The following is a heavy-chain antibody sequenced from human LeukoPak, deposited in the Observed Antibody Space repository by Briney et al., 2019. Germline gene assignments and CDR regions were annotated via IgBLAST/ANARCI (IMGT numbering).Heavy chain of an antibody. D-gene: IGHD2-8*01. CDR1: GFTFSSYG. CDR3: AKEEVFYIDC. Sequence: PGRSLRLSCAASGFTFSSYGMHWVRQAPGKGLERVAVIWYDGSNKYYADSVKGRFTISRDNSKNTLYLQMSSLRAEDTAVYYCAKEEVFYIDCWGQGTLVTVSS. J-gene: IGHJ4*02. V-gene: IGHV3-33*06. CDR2: IWYDGSNK.